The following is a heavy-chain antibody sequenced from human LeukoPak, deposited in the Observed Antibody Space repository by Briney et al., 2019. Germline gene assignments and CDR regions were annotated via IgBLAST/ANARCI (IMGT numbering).Heavy chain of an antibody. Sequence: ASVKVSFEASGYTFTSYYMHWVRQAPGQGLEWMGIINPSDGNTTYAQKFQGRVTMTRDTSTSTVYMEMSSLRSEDTAVYYCARENGGYNSDYYYYYMDVWGKGTTVTISS. CDR1: GYTFTSYY. V-gene: IGHV1-46*01. CDR3: ARENGGYNSDYYYYYMDV. J-gene: IGHJ6*03. D-gene: IGHD5-24*01. CDR2: INPSDGNT.